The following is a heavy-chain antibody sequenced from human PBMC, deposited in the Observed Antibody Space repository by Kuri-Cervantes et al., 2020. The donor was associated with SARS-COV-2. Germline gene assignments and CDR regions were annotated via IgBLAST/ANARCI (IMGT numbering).Heavy chain of an antibody. CDR1: GGSISSGSYY. D-gene: IGHD3-3*01. V-gene: IGHV4-61*09. J-gene: IGHJ4*02. CDR3: ARVLPEITIFGVVRTRAYYFDY. Sequence: SETLSLTCTVSGGSISSGSYYWSWIRQPAGKGLEWIGYIYTSGSANYNPSLKSRVTISVDTSKNQFSLKLSSVTAADTAVYYCARVLPEITIFGVVRTRAYYFDYWGQGTLVTVSS. CDR2: IYTSGSA.